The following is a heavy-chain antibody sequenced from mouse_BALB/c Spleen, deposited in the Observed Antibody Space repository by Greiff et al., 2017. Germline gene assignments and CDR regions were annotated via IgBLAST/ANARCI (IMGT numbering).Heavy chain of an antibody. Sequence: VQLVESGPGLVAPSQSLSITCTVSGFSFTSYGVHWVRQPPGKGLEWLGVICAGGSTNYNSALMSRLSISKDNSKSQVFLKMNSLQTDDTAMYYCARDRYDAWFAYWGQGTLVTVSA. D-gene: IGHD2-14*01. J-gene: IGHJ3*01. CDR2: ICAGGST. CDR3: ARDRYDAWFAY. V-gene: IGHV2-9*02. CDR1: GFSFTSYG.